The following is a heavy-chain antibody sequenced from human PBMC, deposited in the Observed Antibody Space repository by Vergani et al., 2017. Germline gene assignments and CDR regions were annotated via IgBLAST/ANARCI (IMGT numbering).Heavy chain of an antibody. CDR1: GGSISSGSYY. V-gene: IGHV4-61*02. J-gene: IGHJ4*02. CDR2: INHSGST. Sequence: QVQLQESGPGLVKPSQTLSLTCTVSGGSISSGSYYWSWIRQPAGKGLEWIGEINHSGSTNYNPSLKSRVTISVDTSKNQFSLKLSSVTAADTAVYYCARGHQIDYWGQGTLVTVSS. CDR3: ARGHQIDY.